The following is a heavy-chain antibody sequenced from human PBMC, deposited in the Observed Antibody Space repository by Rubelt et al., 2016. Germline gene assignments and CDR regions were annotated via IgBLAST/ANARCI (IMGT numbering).Heavy chain of an antibody. CDR1: GGSISSGGYY. CDR2: IYYSGST. CDR3: ARDRDWNYRMDGMDV. D-gene: IGHD1-7*01. J-gene: IGHJ6*02. V-gene: IGHV4-31*03. Sequence: QVQLQASGPGLVKPSQTLSLTCTVSGGSISSGGYYWSWIRQHPGKGLEWIGYIYYSGSTSYNPSPQGRVTILVDTSKNQVSLKLSSVTAADTAVDYCARDRDWNYRMDGMDVWGQGTTVTVSS.